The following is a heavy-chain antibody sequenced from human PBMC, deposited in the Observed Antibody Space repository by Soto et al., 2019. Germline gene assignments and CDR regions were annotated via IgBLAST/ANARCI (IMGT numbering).Heavy chain of an antibody. CDR1: GFTFGDYA. J-gene: IGHJ4*02. CDR3: SRIRTSMIVVVSDY. V-gene: IGHV3-49*03. D-gene: IGHD3-22*01. CDR2: IRSKTFGGTT. Sequence: GSLRLSCTASGFTFGDYAMSWFRQAPGKGLEWVGFIRSKTFGGTTEYAAAVKGRFTMSRDDSKSIAYLQMDSLKTEDTAVYYCSRIRTSMIVVVSDYWGQGTLVTV.